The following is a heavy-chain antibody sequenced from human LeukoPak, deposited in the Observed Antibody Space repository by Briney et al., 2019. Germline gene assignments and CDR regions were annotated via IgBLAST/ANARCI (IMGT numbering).Heavy chain of an antibody. CDR1: GFTVSRNY. Sequence: GGSLSLSCPASGFTVSRNYMSWVRPAPGKGLEWVSVIYSGGSTYHADSVKGRFTISRDNSKNTLYLQMNSLRAEDTAVYYCARDDNNSGYYYAWGQGTLVTVSS. D-gene: IGHD3-22*01. CDR2: IYSGGST. J-gene: IGHJ4*02. V-gene: IGHV3-53*01. CDR3: ARDDNNSGYYYA.